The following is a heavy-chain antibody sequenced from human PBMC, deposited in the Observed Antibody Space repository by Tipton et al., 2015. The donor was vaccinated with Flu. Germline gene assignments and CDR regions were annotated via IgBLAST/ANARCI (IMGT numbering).Heavy chain of an antibody. Sequence: TLSLTCSVSGSSIGGSYCWGWIRQPPRKGLQWIGNICPGSMYYNPSLKSRLTLSLDTPRIQFSLRLTSVTAADTAVYYCARRDYSNYVSDAKNWFHSWGQGTLVTVSS. CDR1: GSSIGGSYC. V-gene: IGHV4-38-2*01. CDR2: ICPGSM. J-gene: IGHJ5*01. CDR3: ARRDYSNYVSDAKNWFHS. D-gene: IGHD4-11*01.